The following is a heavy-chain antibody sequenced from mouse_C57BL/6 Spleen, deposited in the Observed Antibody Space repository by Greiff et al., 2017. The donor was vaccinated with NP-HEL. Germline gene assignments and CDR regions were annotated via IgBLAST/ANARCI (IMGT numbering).Heavy chain of an antibody. Sequence: VQLQQSGPELVKPGASVKISCKASGYAFSSSWMNWVKQRPGKGLEWIGRIYPGDGDTNYNGKFKGKATLTADKSSSTAYMQLSSLTSEYSAVYFCARSRMMDYDGPWGQGTLVTVSA. V-gene: IGHV1-82*01. CDR2: IYPGDGDT. J-gene: IGHJ3*01. CDR3: ARSRMMDYDGP. CDR1: GYAFSSSW. D-gene: IGHD2-4*01.